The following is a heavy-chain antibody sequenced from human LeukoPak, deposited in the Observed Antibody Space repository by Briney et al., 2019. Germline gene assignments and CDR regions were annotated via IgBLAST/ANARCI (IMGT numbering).Heavy chain of an antibody. V-gene: IGHV4-31*03. J-gene: IGHJ2*01. CDR3: ARGRKEYFDL. Sequence: SQTLSLTCTVSGGSISSGGYYWSWIRQRPGKGLEWIGYIYYSGSTYYNPSLKSRVTISVDTSKNQFTLKLSSVTAADTAVYYCARGRKEYFDLWGRGTLVTVSS. CDR2: IYYSGST. CDR1: GGSISSGGYY.